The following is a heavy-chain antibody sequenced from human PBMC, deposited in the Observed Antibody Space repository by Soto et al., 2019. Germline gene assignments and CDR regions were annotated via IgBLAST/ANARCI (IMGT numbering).Heavy chain of an antibody. CDR3: AGARGYNYGFDY. CDR2: VFSGGVT. CDR1: GFTVRGSY. V-gene: IGHV3-53*01. D-gene: IGHD5-18*01. Sequence: PGGSLRLSCTPSGFTVRGSYVSWVRQASGKGLEWVSIVFSGGVTYYADSVKGRFTISKDISTNTLSLQMNSLRAEDTAVYFCAGARGYNYGFDYWGQGTLVTVSS. J-gene: IGHJ4*02.